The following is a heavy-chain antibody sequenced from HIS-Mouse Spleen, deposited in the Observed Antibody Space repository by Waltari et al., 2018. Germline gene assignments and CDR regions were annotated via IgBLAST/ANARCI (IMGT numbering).Heavy chain of an antibody. V-gene: IGHV1-2*02. D-gene: IGHD1-26*01. J-gene: IGHJ3*02. CDR2: INPNSGGT. Sequence: QVQLVQSGAEVKKPGASVKVSCKASGYTFTGYYMHWVRQAPGQGLEWMGWINPNSGGTNDAQKFQGRVTMTRETSISTAYMELSRLRSDDTAVYYCARESSGTGTAFDIWGQGTMVTVSS. CDR1: GYTFTGYY. CDR3: ARESSGTGTAFDI.